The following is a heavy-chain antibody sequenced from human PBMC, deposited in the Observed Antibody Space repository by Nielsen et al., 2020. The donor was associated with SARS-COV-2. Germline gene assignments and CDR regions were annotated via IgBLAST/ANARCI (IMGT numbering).Heavy chain of an antibody. Sequence: GGSLRLSCAASGFTFSSYAFHWVRQAPGKGLEWVAVISYDGSNRYYADSVEGRFTISRDNSKNTLYLQMNSLRAEDTAVYYCARGGKRFDSSGYFSPDYWGQGTLVTVSP. V-gene: IGHV3-30-3*01. CDR1: GFTFSSYA. J-gene: IGHJ4*02. CDR2: ISYDGSNR. D-gene: IGHD3-22*01. CDR3: ARGGKRFDSSGYFSPDY.